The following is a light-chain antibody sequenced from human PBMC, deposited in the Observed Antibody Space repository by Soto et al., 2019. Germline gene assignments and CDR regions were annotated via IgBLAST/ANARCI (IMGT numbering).Light chain of an antibody. CDR3: QQYDNPPPT. J-gene: IGKJ5*01. Sequence: DIQMTQSPSSLSASVGDRVTITCQASQGISNYLNWYQQKPGKAPKLLIYDASNLETGVPASFSGSGSGTDFTFTISSLQPEDIATYYCQQYDNPPPTFGQGTRLEIK. CDR2: DAS. V-gene: IGKV1-33*01. CDR1: QGISNY.